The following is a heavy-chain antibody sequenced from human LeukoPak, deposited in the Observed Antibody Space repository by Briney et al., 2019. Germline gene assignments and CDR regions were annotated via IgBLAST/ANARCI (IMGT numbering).Heavy chain of an antibody. D-gene: IGHD2-2*02. Sequence: GRSLRLSCAASGFTFSSYGMHWVRQAPGKGLEWVAVISYDGSNKYYADSVKGRFTISRDNSKNTLYLQMNSLRAEDTAVYYCAKEGIVVVPAAIHYYYYYMDVWGKGTTVTVSS. J-gene: IGHJ6*03. V-gene: IGHV3-30*18. CDR2: ISYDGSNK. CDR3: AKEGIVVVPAAIHYYYYYMDV. CDR1: GFTFSSYG.